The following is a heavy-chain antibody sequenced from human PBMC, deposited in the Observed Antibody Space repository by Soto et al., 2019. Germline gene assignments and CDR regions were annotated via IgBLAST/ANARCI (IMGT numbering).Heavy chain of an antibody. V-gene: IGHV4-4*02. D-gene: IGHD1-7*01. CDR3: ASRDPGTSVDY. J-gene: IGHJ4*02. CDR1: GGSFTSNNW. Sequence: QVQLQESGPGLVKPSGTLSLTCAVSGGSFTSNNWWTWVRQPPGQGLEWIGEIYRTGSTNYNPSLKSRVTISLDTSEHQFSLKVTSLTAADTAVYYCASRDPGTSVDYWGQGTLVTVSS. CDR2: IYRTGST.